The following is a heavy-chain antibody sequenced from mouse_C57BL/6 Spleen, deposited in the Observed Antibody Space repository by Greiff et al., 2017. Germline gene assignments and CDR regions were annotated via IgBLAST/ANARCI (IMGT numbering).Heavy chain of an antibody. V-gene: IGHV3-6*01. CDR3: AIDGTTRY. CDR2: ISYDGSN. J-gene: IGHJ2*01. Sequence: EVQLQESGPGLVKPSQSLSLTCSVTGYSITSGYYWNWIRQFPGNKLEWMGYISYDGSNNYNPSLKNRISITRDTSKNQFFLKLNSVTTKDTATYYCAIDGTTRYWGPGTTLTVSS. CDR1: GYSITSGYY. D-gene: IGHD5-5*01.